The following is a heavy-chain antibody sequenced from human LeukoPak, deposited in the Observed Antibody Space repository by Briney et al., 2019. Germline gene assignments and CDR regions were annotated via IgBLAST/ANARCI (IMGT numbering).Heavy chain of an antibody. CDR1: GYSFTSYW. V-gene: IGHV5-10-1*01. CDR2: IDPSDSYT. D-gene: IGHD6-6*01. J-gene: IGHJ6*02. CDR3: ARRPLYGMDV. Sequence: GESLKISCKGSGYSFTSYWISWVRQMPGKGLEWMGKIDPSDSYTNYSPSFQGHVTISADKSITTAYLQWSSLKASDPAMYYCARRPLYGMDVWGQGTTVTVSS.